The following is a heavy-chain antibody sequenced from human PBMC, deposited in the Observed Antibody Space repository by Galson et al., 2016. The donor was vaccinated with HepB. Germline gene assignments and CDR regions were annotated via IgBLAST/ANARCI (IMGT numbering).Heavy chain of an antibody. V-gene: IGHV5-10-1*01. CDR1: GYSFTNYW. D-gene: IGHD4-17*01. CDR2: IDPGDSFT. Sequence: QSGAEVKKPGESLRISCTGSGYSFTNYWINWVRQMPGKGLEWMGRIDPGDSFTNYSPSFQGHVTISADKSISTAYLQWSSLKASDTAMYYCARQGPVTTSSQPSDYWGQGTPVIVSP. CDR3: ARQGPVTTSSQPSDY. J-gene: IGHJ4*02.